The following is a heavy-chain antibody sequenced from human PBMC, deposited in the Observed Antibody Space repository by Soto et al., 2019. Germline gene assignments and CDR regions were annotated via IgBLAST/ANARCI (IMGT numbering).Heavy chain of an antibody. Sequence: QVQLVQSGAAEKKPGSSVKVSCKASGDTFSSDMINWVRQAPGQGLEWMGGIIPMFGTPNYAQKFQGRVTITADESTSTAYMEVSSLRFEDTALYYCARRPTVMTPSPWVYWGQGTLVTVSA. CDR1: GDTFSSDM. CDR3: ARRPTVMTPSPWVY. J-gene: IGHJ4*02. D-gene: IGHD4-17*01. V-gene: IGHV1-69*12. CDR2: IIPMFGTP.